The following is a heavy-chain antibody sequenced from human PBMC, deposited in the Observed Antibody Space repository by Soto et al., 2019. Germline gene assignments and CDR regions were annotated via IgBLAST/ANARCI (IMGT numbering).Heavy chain of an antibody. CDR2: ISAYNGNT. CDR1: GYTFTSYG. V-gene: IGHV1-18*01. CDR3: ARVVGAVAGARGGYCYYMDV. D-gene: IGHD6-19*01. Sequence: QVQLVQSGAEVKKPGASVKVSCKASGYTFTSYGISWVRQAPGQGLEWMGWISAYNGNTNYAQKLQGRVTMTTDTSTSTAYMELRRLRSADTAVYYCARVVGAVAGARGGYCYYMDVWGKGTTVTVAS. J-gene: IGHJ6*03.